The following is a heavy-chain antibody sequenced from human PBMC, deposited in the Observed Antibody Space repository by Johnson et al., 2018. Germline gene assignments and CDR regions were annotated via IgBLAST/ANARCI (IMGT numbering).Heavy chain of an antibody. Sequence: QVQLVQSGGGLVKPGGSLRLSCAASGFTFSSYAIHWVRQAPGKGLEWVAVISYGGSNKYYPDSVKGRFTISRDNSKNTLYLQMNSLRGWDTAVYYCARDGRYYYDSSGYYYYYHYMDVWGKGTTVTVSS. CDR1: GFTFSSYA. CDR3: ARDGRYYYDSSGYYYYYHYMDV. CDR2: ISYGGSNK. J-gene: IGHJ6*03. V-gene: IGHV3-30-3*01. D-gene: IGHD3-22*01.